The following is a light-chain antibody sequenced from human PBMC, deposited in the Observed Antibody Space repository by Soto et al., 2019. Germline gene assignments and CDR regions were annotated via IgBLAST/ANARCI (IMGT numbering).Light chain of an antibody. CDR1: QSVKSSY. CDR2: GAS. J-gene: IGKJ2*01. V-gene: IGKV3-20*01. CDR3: QHYGSSPYT. Sequence: EIVLTQSPGTLPLSPGERAILSCRASQSVKSSYLAWYQQTRGQAPRLLIFGASSRATGIPDRVIGSGSGTDFTLTISRLEPEDFAVYYCQHYGSSPYTLGQGTKLEIK.